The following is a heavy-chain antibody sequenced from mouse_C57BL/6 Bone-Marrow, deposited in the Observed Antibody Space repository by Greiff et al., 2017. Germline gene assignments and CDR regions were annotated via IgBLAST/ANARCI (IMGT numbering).Heavy chain of an antibody. CDR2: IDPETGGT. D-gene: IGHD3-2*02. Sequence: QVQLQQSGAELVRPGASVTLSCKASGYTFTDYEMHWVKQTPVHGLEWIGAIDPETGGTAYNQKFKGKAILTADKSSSTAYMGLRSLTSEDSAVYYCTRGAGYGNYWGQGTTLTVSS. CDR3: TRGAGYGNY. CDR1: GYTFTDYE. V-gene: IGHV1-15*01. J-gene: IGHJ2*01.